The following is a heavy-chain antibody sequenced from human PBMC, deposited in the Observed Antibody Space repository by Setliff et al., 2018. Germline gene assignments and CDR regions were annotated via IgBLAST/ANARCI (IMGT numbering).Heavy chain of an antibody. CDR3: AREYYYARSRNFDC. CDR2: IYYSGST. J-gene: IGHJ4*02. CDR1: GGSFTTYY. V-gene: IGHV4-59*01. D-gene: IGHD3-22*01. Sequence: SETLSLTCTVSGGSFTTYYWSWIRQSPGKGLEWIGYIYYSGSTNYNPSLKSRVSISVDTSKNQFSLRLTSVTAADTAVYYCAREYYYARSRNFDCWGQGTLVTVSS.